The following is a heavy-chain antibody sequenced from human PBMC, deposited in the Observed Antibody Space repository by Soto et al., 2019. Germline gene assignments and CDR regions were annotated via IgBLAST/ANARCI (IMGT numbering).Heavy chain of an antibody. CDR1: GYIFTSYY. Sequence: ASVKVSCKASGYIFTSYYMHWVRQAPGQGLEWMGIINPSGGSTSYAQKFQGRVTMTRDTSTSTVYMELSSLRSEDTAVYYCARDLGIAVANNWFDPWGQGTLVTVSS. D-gene: IGHD6-19*01. CDR3: ARDLGIAVANNWFDP. V-gene: IGHV1-46*01. CDR2: INPSGGST. J-gene: IGHJ5*02.